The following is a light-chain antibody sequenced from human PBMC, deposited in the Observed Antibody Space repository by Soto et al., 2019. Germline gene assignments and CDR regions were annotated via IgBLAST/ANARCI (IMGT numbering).Light chain of an antibody. CDR3: CSSAGSGTYV. V-gene: IGLV2-23*01. CDR1: SSDVGSYNL. Sequence: QSALTQPASVSGSPRQSITISCTGTSSDVGSYNLVSWYQQHPGKAPKLMIYEGSKRPSGVSNRFSGSKSGNTASLTISGLQAEDEADYYYCSSAGSGTYVFGTGTKLTVL. CDR2: EGS. J-gene: IGLJ1*01.